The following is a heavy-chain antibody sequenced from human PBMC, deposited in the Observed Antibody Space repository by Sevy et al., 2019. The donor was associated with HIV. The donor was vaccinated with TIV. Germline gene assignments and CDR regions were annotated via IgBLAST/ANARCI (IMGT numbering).Heavy chain of an antibody. CDR3: ARDYGWAGNYRSDSYYYIDV. CDR1: GFTFSSYS. CDR2: ISSSSSYL. J-gene: IGHJ6*03. V-gene: IGHV3-21*01. Sequence: GGSLRLSCAASGFTFSSYSMNWVRQAPGKGLEWVSSISSSSSYLYYAGSVKGRFTISRDNAKNSLYLQMNSLRGEDTEVYYCARDYGWAGNYRSDSYYYIDVWGKGTTVTVSS. D-gene: IGHD3-9*01.